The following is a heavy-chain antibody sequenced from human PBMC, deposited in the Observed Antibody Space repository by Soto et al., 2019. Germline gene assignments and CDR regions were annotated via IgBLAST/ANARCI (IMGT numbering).Heavy chain of an antibody. J-gene: IGHJ4*02. V-gene: IGHV4-59*01. CDR1: GGSISSYY. D-gene: IGHD3-22*01. CDR3: ARDSYDSSGYLYYFDY. CDR2: IYYSGST. Sequence: SETLSLTCTVSGGSISSYYWIWIRQPPGKGLEWIGYIYYSGSTNYNPSLKSRVTISVDTSKNQFSLKLSSVTAADTAVYYCARDSYDSSGYLYYFDYWGQGTLVTVSS.